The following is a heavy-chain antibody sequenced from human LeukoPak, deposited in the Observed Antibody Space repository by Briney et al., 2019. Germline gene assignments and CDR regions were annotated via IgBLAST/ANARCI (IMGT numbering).Heavy chain of an antibody. Sequence: SETLSLTCAVYGGSFSGYYWSWIRQPPGKGLEWIGEINHSGSTNYNPSLKSRVTISVDTSKNQFSLKLSSVTAADTAVYYCARHEGWVAAAGIFDYWGQGTLVTVSS. CDR2: INHSGST. V-gene: IGHV4-34*01. J-gene: IGHJ4*02. CDR1: GGSFSGYY. D-gene: IGHD6-13*01. CDR3: ARHEGWVAAAGIFDY.